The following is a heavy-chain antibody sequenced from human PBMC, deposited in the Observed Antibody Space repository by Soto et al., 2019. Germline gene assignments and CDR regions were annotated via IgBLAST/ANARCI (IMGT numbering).Heavy chain of an antibody. V-gene: IGHV4-59*01. CDR1: GGSISSYY. D-gene: IGHD4-4*01. CDR3: ARAGDYSNYHTPYYFDY. J-gene: IGHJ4*02. Sequence: SETLSLTCTVSGGSISSYYWSWIRQPPGKGLEWIGYIYYSGSTNYNPSLKSRVTISVDTSKNQFSLKLSSVTAADTAVYYCARAGDYSNYHTPYYFDYWGQGTLVTISS. CDR2: IYYSGST.